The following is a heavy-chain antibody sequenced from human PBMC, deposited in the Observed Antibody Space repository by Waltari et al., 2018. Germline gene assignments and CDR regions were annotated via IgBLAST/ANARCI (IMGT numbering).Heavy chain of an antibody. V-gene: IGHV3-48*03. CDR2: ISSSVSTI. Sequence: EVQLVESGGGLVRPGGSLRRSGAASGFTSRNYEINGFRQAPGKWLSWVSYISSSVSTIYYADSVKGRFTISRDNAKNSLYLQMNSLRAEDTAVYYCAREGTCSTSCYVPNSYGMDVWGQGTTVTVSS. CDR1: GFTSRNYE. D-gene: IGHD2-2*01. J-gene: IGHJ6*02. CDR3: AREGTCSTSCYVPNSYGMDV.